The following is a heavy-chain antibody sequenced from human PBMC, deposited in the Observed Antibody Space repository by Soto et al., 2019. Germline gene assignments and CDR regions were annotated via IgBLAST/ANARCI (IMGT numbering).Heavy chain of an antibody. J-gene: IGHJ4*02. CDR2: INRSGGSA. D-gene: IGHD3-10*01. Sequence: EVQLLDSGGGLVQPGGSLRLSCAASGFTFSSYAMSWVLQAPGKGLEWVSSINRSGGSANYADSVKGRFTISRDDSKSILSLQMNSLRAEDTAIYYCAKNYYFDCWGQGTLVTVSS. CDR1: GFTFSSYA. CDR3: AKNYYFDC. V-gene: IGHV3-23*01.